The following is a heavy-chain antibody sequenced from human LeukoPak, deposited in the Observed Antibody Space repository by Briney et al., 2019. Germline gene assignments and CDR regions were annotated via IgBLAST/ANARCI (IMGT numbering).Heavy chain of an antibody. D-gene: IGHD2-15*01. J-gene: IGHJ5*02. CDR1: GYTFTSYG. CDR3: ARDIVVVVAATPTSWFDP. V-gene: IGHV1-18*01. Sequence: GASVKVSCKASGYTFTSYGISWVRQAPGQGLEWMGWISAYNGNTNYAQKLQGRVTMTTDTSTSTACMELRSLRSDDTAVYYCARDIVVVVAATPTSWFDPWGQGTLVTVSS. CDR2: ISAYNGNT.